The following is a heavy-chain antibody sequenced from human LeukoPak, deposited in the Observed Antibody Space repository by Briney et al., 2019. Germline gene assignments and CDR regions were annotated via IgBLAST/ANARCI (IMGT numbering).Heavy chain of an antibody. D-gene: IGHD2/OR15-2a*01. CDR3: TRLRGNYFPDF. Sequence: PSETLSLTCTVSGGSMSGYYWTWIRQPPGKTLEWIAYIYYTGTTNYNPSLESRVTISVDTSRDQFSLRLRSVAAADTAVYYCTRLRGNYFPDFWGQGTLVTVSS. J-gene: IGHJ4*02. CDR2: IYYTGTT. V-gene: IGHV4-59*01. CDR1: GGSMSGYY.